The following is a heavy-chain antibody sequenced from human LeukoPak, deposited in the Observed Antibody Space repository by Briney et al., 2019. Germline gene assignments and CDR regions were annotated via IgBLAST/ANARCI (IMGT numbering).Heavy chain of an antibody. D-gene: IGHD6-6*01. CDR2: IIPIFGAA. V-gene: IGHV1-69*05. CDR3: ARGVEYSSSSIVPYYYYMDV. J-gene: IGHJ6*03. Sequence: SAKVSCKASGGTFSSYAISWVRQAPGQGLEWMGGIIPIFGAANYAQKFQGRVTITTDESTSTAYMELSSLRSEDTAVYYCARGVEYSSSSIVPYYYYMDVWGKGTTVTVSS. CDR1: GGTFSSYA.